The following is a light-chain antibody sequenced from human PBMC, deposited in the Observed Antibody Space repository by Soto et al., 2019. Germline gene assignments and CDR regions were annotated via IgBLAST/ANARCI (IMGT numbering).Light chain of an antibody. CDR3: NTFRVSHLYV. CDR1: SSDIGGYNA. CDR2: EVT. Sequence: QSALTQPASVSGCPGQTITISCTGTSSDIGGYNAVSWYQHHPGKAPKLIIYEVTHRPSGVSDRFSASKSGNTASLTISGLQAEDEADYYCNTFRVSHLYVCXTGTKVTVL. J-gene: IGLJ1*01. V-gene: IGLV2-14*01.